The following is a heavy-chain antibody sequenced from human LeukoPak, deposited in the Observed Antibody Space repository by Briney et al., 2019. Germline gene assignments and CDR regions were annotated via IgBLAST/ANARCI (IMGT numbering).Heavy chain of an antibody. CDR1: GFTFSSYS. Sequence: GRSLRLSCAASGFTFSSYSMNWVRQAPGKGLEWVSSISSSSSYIYYADSVKGRFTISRDNAKNSLYLQMNSLRAEDTAVYYSARDSVYYDSSGYYDSPRWYFDLWGRGTLVTVSS. D-gene: IGHD3-22*01. CDR2: ISSSSSYI. CDR3: ARDSVYYDSSGYYDSPRWYFDL. V-gene: IGHV3-21*01. J-gene: IGHJ2*01.